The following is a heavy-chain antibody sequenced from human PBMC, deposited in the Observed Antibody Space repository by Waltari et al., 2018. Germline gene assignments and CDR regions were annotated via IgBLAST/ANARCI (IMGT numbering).Heavy chain of an antibody. CDR1: GCTFRYCG. J-gene: IGHJ3*02. Sequence: HLVESGGGVVQPGGSLRLSCAASGCTFRYCGMHWVRQAPGKGLEWVGFIRYDGSNQEYVDSVKGRFSISRDNSRNTVYLQMNSLRVEDTAVYYCAKDRGGGYGGLRPDAFDIWGEGTRVIVSS. V-gene: IGHV3-30*02. CDR2: IRYDGSNQ. D-gene: IGHD3-10*01. CDR3: AKDRGGGYGGLRPDAFDI.